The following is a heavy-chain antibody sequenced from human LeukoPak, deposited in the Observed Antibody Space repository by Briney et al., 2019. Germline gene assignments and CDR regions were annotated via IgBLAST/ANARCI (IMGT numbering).Heavy chain of an antibody. Sequence: SETLSLTCAVYGGSFSGYYWSWLRQPPGKGLEWIGEINHSGSTNYNPSLKSRITISVDTSKNQFSLKLSSVTAADTAVYYCARRGGYSYGPDYWGQGTLVTVSS. CDR1: GGSFSGYY. CDR2: INHSGST. D-gene: IGHD5-18*01. CDR3: ARRGGYSYGPDY. V-gene: IGHV4-34*01. J-gene: IGHJ4*02.